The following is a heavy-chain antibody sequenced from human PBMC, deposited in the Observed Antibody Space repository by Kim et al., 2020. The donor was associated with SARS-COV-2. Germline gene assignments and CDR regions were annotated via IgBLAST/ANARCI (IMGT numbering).Heavy chain of an antibody. CDR3: ARDPGYYDSSGSLDY. V-gene: IGHV1-69*01. J-gene: IGHJ4*02. D-gene: IGHD3-22*01. Sequence: QKFQGRVTITADESTSTAYMELSSLRSEDTAVYYCARDPGYYDSSGSLDYWGQGTLVTVSS.